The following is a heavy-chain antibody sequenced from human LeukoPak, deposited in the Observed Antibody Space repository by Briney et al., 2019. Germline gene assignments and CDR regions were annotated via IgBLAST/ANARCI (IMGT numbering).Heavy chain of an antibody. J-gene: IGHJ3*02. V-gene: IGHV4-59*08. D-gene: IGHD2-2*01. CDR1: GGSISSYY. CDR2: IYYSGST. Sequence: SETLSLTCTVSGGSISSYYWSWIRQPPGKGLEWIGYIYYSGSTNYNPSLKSRVTISVDTSKNQFSLKLSSVTAADTAVYYFARFKGYCSSTSCQGYAFDIWGQGTMVTVSS. CDR3: ARFKGYCSSTSCQGYAFDI.